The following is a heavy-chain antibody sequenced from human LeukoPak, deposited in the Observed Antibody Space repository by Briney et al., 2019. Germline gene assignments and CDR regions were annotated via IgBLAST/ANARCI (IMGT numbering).Heavy chain of an antibody. CDR3: AREGGVVGSTSAFDI. J-gene: IGHJ3*02. CDR1: GFTFSSYA. D-gene: IGHD1-26*01. Sequence: GGSLRLSCAASGFTFSSYAMSWVRQAPGKGLEWVSAISGSGGSTYYADSVKGRFTISRDNSKNTLYLQMNSLRAEDTAVYYFAREGGVVGSTSAFDIWGQGTMVTVSS. CDR2: ISGSGGST. V-gene: IGHV3-23*01.